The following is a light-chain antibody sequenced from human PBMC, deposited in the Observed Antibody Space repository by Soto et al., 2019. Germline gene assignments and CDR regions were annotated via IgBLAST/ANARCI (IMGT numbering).Light chain of an antibody. CDR3: QQYGSWPPWR. CDR2: GAS. CDR1: QSVISN. Sequence: EIVKTQSRETLSVSSGARATLLCRASQSVISNLAWYQQKPGQAPRLLIYGASARATGIPARFSGSGSGTEFTLTISSLESEDSAVYYCQQYGSWPPWRFALGTKVDIK. V-gene: IGKV3D-15*01. J-gene: IGKJ1*01.